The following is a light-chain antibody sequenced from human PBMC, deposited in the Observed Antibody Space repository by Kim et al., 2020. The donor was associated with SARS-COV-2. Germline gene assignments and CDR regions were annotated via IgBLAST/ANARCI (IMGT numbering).Light chain of an antibody. CDR3: QQRSNWPLT. CDR2: DAS. Sequence: SLSPGEGATLACRASQSVSSYLAWYQQKPGQAPRLLIYDASNRATGIPARFSGGGSGTDFTLTISSLEPEDFAVYYCQQRSNWPLTFGGGTKLEI. V-gene: IGKV3-11*01. CDR1: QSVSSY. J-gene: IGKJ4*01.